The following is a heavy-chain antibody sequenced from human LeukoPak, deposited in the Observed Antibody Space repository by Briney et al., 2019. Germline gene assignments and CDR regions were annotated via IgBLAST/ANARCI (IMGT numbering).Heavy chain of an antibody. CDR2: IYYSGST. CDR1: GGSISSSSYY. V-gene: IGHV4-39*01. J-gene: IGHJ5*02. CDR3: ARGLWEAGPNFLEWLSSSYKWFDP. D-gene: IGHD3-3*01. Sequence: PSETLSLTCTVSGGSISSSSYYWGWIRQPPGKGLEWIGSIYYSGSTYYNPSLKSRVTISVDTSKNQFSLKLSSVTAADTAVYYCARGLWEAGPNFLEWLSSSYKWFDPWGQGTLVTVSS.